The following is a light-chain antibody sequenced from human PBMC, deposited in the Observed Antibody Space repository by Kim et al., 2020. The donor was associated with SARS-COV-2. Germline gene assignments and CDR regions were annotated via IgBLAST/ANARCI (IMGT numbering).Light chain of an antibody. J-gene: IGLJ1*01. CDR2: EVN. Sequence: GQSVTISCTGTSSDVGGYNYVSWYQQHPGKAPKLMIYEVNKRPSGVPDRFSGSKSGNTASLTVSGLQAEDEADYYCSSYAGSDNYVFGTGTQVTVL. CDR3: SSYAGSDNYV. CDR1: SSDVGGYNY. V-gene: IGLV2-8*01.